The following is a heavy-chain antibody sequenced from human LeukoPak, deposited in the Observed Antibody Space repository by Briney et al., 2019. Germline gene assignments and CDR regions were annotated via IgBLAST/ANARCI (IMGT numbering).Heavy chain of an antibody. CDR3: ARGRHGYTDY. J-gene: IGHJ4*02. D-gene: IGHD5-24*01. CDR2: IYYSGST. CDR1: GGSISSGSYD. V-gene: IGHV4-61*10. Sequence: PSETLSLTCTVSGGSISSGSYDWRWIRQPAGKGLEWIVYIYYSGSTNYNPALKSLITITVNRTKNKVSLTLRSVTAADTAVYYCARGRHGYTDYWGQGTLITVSS.